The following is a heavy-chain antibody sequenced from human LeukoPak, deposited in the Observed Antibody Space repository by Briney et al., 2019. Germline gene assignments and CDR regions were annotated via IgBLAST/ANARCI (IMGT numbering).Heavy chain of an antibody. D-gene: IGHD3-10*01. J-gene: IGHJ4*02. CDR3: AKVAKYYYGPETFYFFEQ. CDR2: INQDGTET. Sequence: PGGSLRLSCAAPGFPFSTYWMSWVRQAPGKGLEWVANINQDGTETYYVDSVKGRFTISRDYAKNSLYLQMNSLRVEDTAVYFCAKVAKYYYGPETFYFFEQWGQGTPVTASS. V-gene: IGHV3-7*01. CDR1: GFPFSTYW.